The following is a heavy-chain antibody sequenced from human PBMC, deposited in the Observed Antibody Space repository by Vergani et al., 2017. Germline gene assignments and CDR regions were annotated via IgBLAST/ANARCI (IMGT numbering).Heavy chain of an antibody. J-gene: IGHJ4*02. Sequence: EVQLVESGGGLVKPGGSLRLSCAASGFTFSSYSMNWVRQAPGKGLEWVSSISSSSSYIYYADSVKGRFTISRDNAKNSLYLQMNSLRDEDTAVYYCARDSDSSGLFGYWGQGTLVTVSS. D-gene: IGHD3-10*01. CDR1: GFTFSSYS. CDR2: ISSSSSYI. V-gene: IGHV3-21*01. CDR3: ARDSDSSGLFGY.